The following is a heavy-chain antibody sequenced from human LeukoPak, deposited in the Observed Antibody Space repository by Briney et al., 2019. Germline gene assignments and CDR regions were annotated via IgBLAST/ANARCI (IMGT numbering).Heavy chain of an antibody. CDR3: AREGTAIHYDFWSGFGSFWFDP. D-gene: IGHD3-3*01. CDR1: GGSFSGYY. CDR2: INHSGST. J-gene: IGHJ5*02. Sequence: SETLSLTCAVSGGSFSGYYWSWIRQPPGKGLEWIGEINHSGSTNYNPSLKSRVTISVDTSKNQFSLKLSSVTAADTAVYYCAREGTAIHYDFWSGFGSFWFDPWGQGTLVTVSS. V-gene: IGHV4-34*01.